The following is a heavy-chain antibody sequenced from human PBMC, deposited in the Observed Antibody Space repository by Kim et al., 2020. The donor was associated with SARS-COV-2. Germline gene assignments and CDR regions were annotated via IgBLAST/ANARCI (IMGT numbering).Heavy chain of an antibody. Sequence: SETLSLTCAVYGGSFSGYYWSWIRQPPGKGLEWIGEINHSGSTNYNPSLKSRVTISVDTSKNQFSLKLSSVTAADTAVYYCARGRVTMIVVVTPRAFDIWGQGTMVTVSS. CDR1: GGSFSGYY. J-gene: IGHJ3*02. CDR3: ARGRVTMIVVVTPRAFDI. CDR2: INHSGST. V-gene: IGHV4-34*01. D-gene: IGHD3-22*01.